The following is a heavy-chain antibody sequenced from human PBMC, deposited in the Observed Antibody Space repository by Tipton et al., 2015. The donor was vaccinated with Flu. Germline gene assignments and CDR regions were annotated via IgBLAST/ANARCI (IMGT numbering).Heavy chain of an antibody. J-gene: IGHJ6*02. Sequence: QLVQSGAEVKKPGASVKVSCKASGYTFTSYGISWVRQAPGQGLEWMGWISAYNGNTNYAQKLQGRVTMTTDTSTSTAYMELRSLRSDDTAVYYCARDRGYYDFWSGFLSQRTQGDYYYSGMDVWGQGTTVTVSS. CDR2: ISAYNGNT. CDR1: GYTFTSYG. D-gene: IGHD3-3*01. CDR3: ARDRGYYDFWSGFLSQRTQGDYYYSGMDV. V-gene: IGHV1-18*01.